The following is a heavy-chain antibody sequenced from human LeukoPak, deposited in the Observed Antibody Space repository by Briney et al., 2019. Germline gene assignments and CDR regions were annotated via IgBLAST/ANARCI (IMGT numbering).Heavy chain of an antibody. Sequence: LETLSLTCSVSGGSTRSYYWSWMRHTAGEGLQWIGRIYTSGTTNYNPSLTSRVTMSVETSKNQMSLKLTSVTAADTAVYYCVKDGHGMDVWGQGTTVTVSS. CDR3: VKDGHGMDV. J-gene: IGHJ6*02. CDR2: IYTSGTT. CDR1: GGSTRSYY. V-gene: IGHV4-4*07.